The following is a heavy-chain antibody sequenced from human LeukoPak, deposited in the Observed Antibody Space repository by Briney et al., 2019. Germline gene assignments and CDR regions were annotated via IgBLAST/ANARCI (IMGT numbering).Heavy chain of an antibody. CDR1: GGSISSYY. V-gene: IGHV4-59*12. Sequence: SETLSLTCTVSGGSISSYYWTWIRQPPGRGLEWIGYIYYSGSTNYNPSLKSRVTISVDTSKNQFSLKLRSVTAADTAVYYCARGGGAFDIWGQGTMVTVSS. CDR2: IYYSGST. J-gene: IGHJ3*02. CDR3: ARGGGAFDI.